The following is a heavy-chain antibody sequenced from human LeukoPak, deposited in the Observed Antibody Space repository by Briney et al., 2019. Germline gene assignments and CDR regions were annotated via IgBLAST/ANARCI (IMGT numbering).Heavy chain of an antibody. D-gene: IGHD2-15*01. CDR2: IIPIFGTA. J-gene: IGHJ4*02. V-gene: IGHV1-69*13. Sequence: ASVKVSCKASGGTFSSYAISWVRQAPGQGLAWMGGIIPIFGTANYAQKFQGRVTITADESTSTAYMELSSLRSEDTAVYYCARTTSQSIVAAGDHWGQGTLVIVSS. CDR3: ARTTSQSIVAAGDH. CDR1: GGTFSSYA.